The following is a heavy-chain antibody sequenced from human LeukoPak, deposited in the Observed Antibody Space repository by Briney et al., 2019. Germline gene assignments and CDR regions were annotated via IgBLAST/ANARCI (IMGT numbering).Heavy chain of an antibody. Sequence: SQTLSLTCTVSGGSIDSSGSYWGWIRQPPGKGLEWIGCVYYGGDAYYNPSLKSRVTISADLSKNQFSLSLISVTAADTALYYCARLFSRGWPYYYGLGAWGQGTTVTVSS. V-gene: IGHV4-39*01. CDR3: ARLFSRGWPYYYGLGA. D-gene: IGHD6-19*01. CDR2: VYYGGDA. J-gene: IGHJ6*02. CDR1: GGSIDSSGSY.